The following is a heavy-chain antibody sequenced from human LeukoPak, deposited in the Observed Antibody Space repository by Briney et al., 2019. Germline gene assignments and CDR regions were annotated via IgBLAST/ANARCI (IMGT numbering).Heavy chain of an antibody. V-gene: IGHV3-23*01. Sequence: GSLRLSCAASGFTFSSCAMSWVRQAPGKGLEWASGISASGGTTYYVDSVKGRFTISRDNSKNTLVLQLNSLRAEDTAVYYCAKDPTDFDSSGQTYSDYWGQGTLVTVSS. D-gene: IGHD3-22*01. CDR3: AKDPTDFDSSGQTYSDY. CDR2: ISASGGTT. J-gene: IGHJ4*02. CDR1: GFTFSSCA.